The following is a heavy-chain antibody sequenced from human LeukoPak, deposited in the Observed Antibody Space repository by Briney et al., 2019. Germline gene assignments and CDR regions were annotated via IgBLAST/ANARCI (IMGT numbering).Heavy chain of an antibody. Sequence: SETLSLTCTVSGGSISSGGYYWSWIRQHPGKGLEWIGYIYYSGSTYYNPSLKSRVTISVDTSKNQFSLKLSSVTAADTAVYYCARGRGVQLWRNDAFDIWGQGTMVTVSS. CDR3: ARGRGVQLWRNDAFDI. CDR2: IYYSGST. D-gene: IGHD5-18*01. J-gene: IGHJ3*02. CDR1: GGSISSGGYY. V-gene: IGHV4-31*03.